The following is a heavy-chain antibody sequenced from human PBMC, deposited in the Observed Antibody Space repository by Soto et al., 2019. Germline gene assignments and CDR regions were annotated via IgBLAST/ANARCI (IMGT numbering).Heavy chain of an antibody. CDR2: IIPIFGTA. CDR3: ARHDAEAPYCGGDCYLDY. D-gene: IGHD2-21*02. CDR1: GGTFSSYA. Sequence: QVQLVQSGAEVKKPGSSVKVSCKASGGTFSSYAISWVRQAPGQGLEWMGGIIPIFGTANYAQKFQGRVTITADESTSTAYMELSSLRSEDTAVYYCARHDAEAPYCGGDCYLDYWGQGTLVTVSS. J-gene: IGHJ4*02. V-gene: IGHV1-69*12.